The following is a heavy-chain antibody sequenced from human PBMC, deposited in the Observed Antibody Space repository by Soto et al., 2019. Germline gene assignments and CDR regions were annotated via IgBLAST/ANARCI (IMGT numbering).Heavy chain of an antibody. CDR3: ARPYSNYEGYYYYGMDV. V-gene: IGHV1-69*13. CDR2: IIPIFGTA. D-gene: IGHD4-4*01. Sequence: SVKVSCKASGGAFSSYAISWARQAPGQGLEWMGGIIPIFGTANYAQKFQGRVTITADESTSTAYMELSSLRSEDTAVYYCARPYSNYEGYYYYGMDVWGQGTTVTVSS. J-gene: IGHJ6*02. CDR1: GGAFSSYA.